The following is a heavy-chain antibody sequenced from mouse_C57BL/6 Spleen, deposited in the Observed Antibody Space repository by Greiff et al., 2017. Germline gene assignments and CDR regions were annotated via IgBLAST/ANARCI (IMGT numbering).Heavy chain of an antibody. CDR1: GYTFTSYW. Sequence: VQLQQPGAELVKPGASVKMSCKASGYTFTSYWITWVKQRPGQGLEWIGDIYPGSGSTNYNEKFKSKATLTVDTSSSTAYLPLSNLAYEHSTGYYCARRGYYYGSRWDYWGQGTTLTVSA. CDR2: IYPGSGST. CDR3: ARRGYYYGSRWDY. D-gene: IGHD1-1*01. J-gene: IGHJ2*01. V-gene: IGHV1-55*01.